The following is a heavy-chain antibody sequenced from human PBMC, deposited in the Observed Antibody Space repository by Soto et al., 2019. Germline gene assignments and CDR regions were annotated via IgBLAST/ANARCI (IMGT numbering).Heavy chain of an antibody. CDR1: GGSFSGYY. V-gene: IGHV4-34*01. D-gene: IGHD3-10*01. Sequence: SEILSLTCAVYGGSFSGYYWALIRQPPGKGLEWIGEISHSGSTNYNPSLKSRVTISVDTSKNQFSLKLSSVTAADTAVYYCAREYGSGSSPFDYWGQGTLVTVS. J-gene: IGHJ4*02. CDR3: AREYGSGSSPFDY. CDR2: ISHSGST.